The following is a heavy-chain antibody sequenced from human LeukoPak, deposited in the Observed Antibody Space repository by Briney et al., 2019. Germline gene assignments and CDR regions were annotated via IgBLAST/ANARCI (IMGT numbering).Heavy chain of an antibody. CDR1: GFTFSSYS. CDR3: ARELYYDSSGYYY. D-gene: IGHD3-22*01. V-gene: IGHV3-21*01. Sequence: AGGSLRLSCAASGFTFSSYSMNWVRQAPGKGLEWVPSISSSSSYIYYADSVKGRFTISRDNAKISLYLQMNSLRAEDTAVYYCARELYYDSSGYYYWGQGTLVTVSS. J-gene: IGHJ4*02. CDR2: ISSSSSYI.